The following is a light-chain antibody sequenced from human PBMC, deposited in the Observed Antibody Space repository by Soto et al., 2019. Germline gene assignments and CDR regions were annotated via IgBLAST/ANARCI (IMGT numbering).Light chain of an antibody. J-gene: IGKJ4*01. CDR1: QTVRNNY. Sequence: EFVLTQSPGTPSLSPGERATLSCRASQTVRNNYLAWYQQKPGQAPRLLIYDASSRATGIPDRFSGGGSGTDFTLTISRLEPDDFAVYYCQQFSSYPLTFGGGTKVDIK. CDR3: QQFSSYPLT. V-gene: IGKV3-20*01. CDR2: DAS.